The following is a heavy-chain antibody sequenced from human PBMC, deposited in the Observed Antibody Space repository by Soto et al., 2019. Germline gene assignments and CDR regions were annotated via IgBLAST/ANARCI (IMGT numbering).Heavy chain of an antibody. J-gene: IGHJ4*02. CDR3: ARDGSSSGVWYYFDY. V-gene: IGHV4-31*03. Sequence: SKTLSLTCTVSGGSISSGGYYWSWIRQHPGKGLEWIGYIYYSGSTYYNPSLKSRVTISVDTSKNQFSLKLSSVTAADTAVYYCARDGSSSGVWYYFDYWGQGTLVTVSS. D-gene: IGHD6-6*01. CDR1: GGSISSGGYY. CDR2: IYYSGST.